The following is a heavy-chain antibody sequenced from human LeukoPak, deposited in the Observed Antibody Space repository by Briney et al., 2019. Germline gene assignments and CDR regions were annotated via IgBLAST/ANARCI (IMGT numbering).Heavy chain of an antibody. Sequence: GGSLRLSCAASGFIFTNYFMSWVRQAPGKGLEWVASIKHDGSEKYYVDSVRGRFTISRDNTMNSLYLQMSSLRAEGTAVYYCATDRGWRTSGYYLYYFEYWGQGTLVTYSS. CDR1: GFIFTNYF. V-gene: IGHV3-7*01. CDR2: IKHDGSEK. CDR3: ATDRGWRTSGYYLYYFEY. D-gene: IGHD3-3*01. J-gene: IGHJ4*02.